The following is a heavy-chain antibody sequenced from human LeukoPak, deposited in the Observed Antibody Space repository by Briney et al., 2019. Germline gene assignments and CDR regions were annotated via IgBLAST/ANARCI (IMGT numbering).Heavy chain of an antibody. CDR2: VSYVGTKT. D-gene: IGHD3-22*01. CDR1: GFTFSDYG. J-gene: IGHJ4*02. V-gene: IGHV3-30*03. Sequence: GGSLRLSCAASGFTFSDYGMHWVRQAPGKGLEWVAVVSYVGTKTYYADSVKGRFTISRDNSKNTLYLQMNSLRAEDTAVYYCARVILNYDSSGYYYGSFDYWGQGTLVTVSS. CDR3: ARVILNYDSSGYYYGSFDY.